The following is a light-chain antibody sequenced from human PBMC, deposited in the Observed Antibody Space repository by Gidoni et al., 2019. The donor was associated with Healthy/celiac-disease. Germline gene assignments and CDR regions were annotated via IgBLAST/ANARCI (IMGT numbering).Light chain of an antibody. Sequence: DIQMTQSPSSLSASVGDRVTITCQASQDISNYLNWYQQKPGKAPKLLIYDASNLATGVPSRFSGSGSGTDFTFTISSLQPADIATYYCQQYDNLPWTFGQGTKVEIK. CDR2: DAS. CDR1: QDISNY. CDR3: QQYDNLPWT. V-gene: IGKV1-33*01. J-gene: IGKJ1*01.